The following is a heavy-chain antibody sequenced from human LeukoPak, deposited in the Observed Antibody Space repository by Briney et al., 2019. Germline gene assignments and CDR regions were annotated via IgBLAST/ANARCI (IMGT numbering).Heavy chain of an antibody. CDR1: GGSISSYY. D-gene: IGHD2-2*01. CDR3: VREFRLVVPAAYNWFDP. CDR2: IYYSGST. J-gene: IGHJ5*02. Sequence: SESLSLTCTVSGGSISSYYWSWIRQPPGKGLEWIGYIYYSGSTNYNPSLKSRVTISVDTSKNQFSLKLSSVTAADTAVYYCVREFRLVVPAAYNWFDPWGQGTLVTVSS. V-gene: IGHV4-59*01.